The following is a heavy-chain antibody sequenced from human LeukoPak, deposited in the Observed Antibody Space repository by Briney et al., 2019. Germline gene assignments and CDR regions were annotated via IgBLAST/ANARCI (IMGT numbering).Heavy chain of an antibody. D-gene: IGHD3-9*01. J-gene: IGHJ4*02. Sequence: GGSLRLSCATSGFTFNTYAMNWVRQAPGKGLEWVSTINDAGRTTYYADSVKGRFTISRDDSKNTVYLQMNNLRAEDTALYYCTNQPILAGSIDSWGQGTLVTVSS. CDR3: TNQPILAGSIDS. CDR2: INDAGRTT. V-gene: IGHV3-23*01. CDR1: GFTFNTYA.